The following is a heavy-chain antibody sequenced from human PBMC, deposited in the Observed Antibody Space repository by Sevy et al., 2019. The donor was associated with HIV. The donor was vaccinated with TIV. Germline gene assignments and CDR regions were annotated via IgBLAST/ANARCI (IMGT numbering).Heavy chain of an antibody. J-gene: IGHJ5*02. V-gene: IGHV3-23*01. D-gene: IGHD1-26*01. Sequence: GGSLRLSCAASGFTFSSYAMSWVRQAPGKGLEWVSAISGSGGSTYYADSVKGRFTISRDNSKNTLYLQMNSLRAEDTAVYYCAKDAREWEPERRGWFDPWGQGTLVTVSS. CDR2: ISGSGGST. CDR1: GFTFSSYA. CDR3: AKDAREWEPERRGWFDP.